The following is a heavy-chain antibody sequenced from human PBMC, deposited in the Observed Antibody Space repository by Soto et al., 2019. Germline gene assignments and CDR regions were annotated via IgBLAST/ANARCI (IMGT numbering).Heavy chain of an antibody. CDR3: ATSTMITFGGVIVLRTPRAFDI. J-gene: IGHJ3*02. CDR1: GGSVSSGSYY. Sequence: SETLSLTCTVSGGSVSSGSYYWGWIRQPPGKGLEWIGNMYNSGSTSYNPSLKSRVTISVDTSKNQFSLRLSSVTAADTAVYYCATSTMITFGGVIVLRTPRAFDIWGQGIRVTVAS. CDR2: MYNSGST. D-gene: IGHD3-16*02. V-gene: IGHV4-39*01.